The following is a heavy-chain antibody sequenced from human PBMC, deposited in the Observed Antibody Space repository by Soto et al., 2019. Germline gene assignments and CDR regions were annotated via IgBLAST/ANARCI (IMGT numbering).Heavy chain of an antibody. V-gene: IGHV4-31*03. J-gene: IGHJ4*02. CDR2: IYYSGST. CDR3: AKASGWFGEFDY. CDR1: GGSISSGGYY. Sequence: SETLSLTCTVSGGSISSGGYYWSWIRQHPGKGLEWIGYIYYSGSTYYNPSLKSRVTISVDTSKNQFSLKLSSVTAADTAVYYCAKASGWFGEFDYWGQGTLVTVSS. D-gene: IGHD3-10*01.